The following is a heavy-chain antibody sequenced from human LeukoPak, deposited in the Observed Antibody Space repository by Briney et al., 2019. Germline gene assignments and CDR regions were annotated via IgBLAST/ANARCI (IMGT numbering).Heavy chain of an antibody. D-gene: IGHD1-26*01. CDR2: ISPGGDIT. Sequence: PGGSLRLSCAASGLTFSTYSMTWVRQAPGKGLEWVSAISPGGDITYYADSVKGRFTISRDNSKDTLYLQMSSLRAEDTAVYYCAKDATWFGGKYASFDYWGQGTLVTVSS. CDR3: AKDATWFGGKYASFDY. J-gene: IGHJ4*02. V-gene: IGHV3-23*01. CDR1: GLTFSTYS.